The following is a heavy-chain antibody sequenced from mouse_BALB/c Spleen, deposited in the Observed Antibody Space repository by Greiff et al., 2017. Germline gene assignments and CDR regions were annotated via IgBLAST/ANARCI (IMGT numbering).Heavy chain of an antibody. J-gene: IGHJ3*01. CDR3: AREFITTFAY. D-gene: IGHD1-2*01. V-gene: IGHV5-4*02. CDR1: GFTFSDYY. Sequence: EVQRVESGGGLVKPGGSLKLSCAASGFTFSDYYMYWVRQTPEKRLEWVATISDGGSYTYYPDSVKGRFTISRDNAKNNLYLQMSSLKSEDTAMYYCAREFITTFAYWGQGTLVTVSA. CDR2: ISDGGSYT.